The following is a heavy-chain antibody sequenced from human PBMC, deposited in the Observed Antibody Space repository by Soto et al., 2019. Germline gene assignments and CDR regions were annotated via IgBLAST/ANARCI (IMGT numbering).Heavy chain of an antibody. CDR1: GFSLSTSGVS. V-gene: IGHV2-5*02. J-gene: IGHJ4*02. D-gene: IGHD6-13*01. CDR3: APFPAAGLYYFHY. CDR2: IYWDDDK. Sequence: QITLKESGPTLVKPTQTLTLTCTFSGFSLSTSGVSVGWIRQPPGKALEWLELIYWDDDKRYSPSLKRRLTNTQDTSKNQGVLTMTNMDPGDTATYYCAPFPAAGLYYFHYWGQGTLVTFSS.